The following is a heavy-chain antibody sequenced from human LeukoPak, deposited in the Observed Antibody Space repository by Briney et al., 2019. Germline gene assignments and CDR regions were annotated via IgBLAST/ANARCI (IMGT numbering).Heavy chain of an antibody. Sequence: PSETLSLTYTVSGGSISSYYWTWIRQPPGKGLEWIGYMYHSGNTNYNPSLRSRVTMSVDTSKSQFSLKLTFVTAADTAVYYCACLSSNGRGAFDIWGQGTMVTVSS. D-gene: IGHD2-8*01. J-gene: IGHJ3*02. CDR1: GGSISSYY. CDR2: MYHSGNT. V-gene: IGHV4-59*08. CDR3: ACLSSNGRGAFDI.